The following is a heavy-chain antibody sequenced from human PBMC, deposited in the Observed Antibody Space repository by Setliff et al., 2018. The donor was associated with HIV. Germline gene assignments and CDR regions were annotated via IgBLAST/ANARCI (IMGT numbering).Heavy chain of an antibody. D-gene: IGHD3-3*01. V-gene: IGHV1-2*02. J-gene: IGHJ6*02. CDR1: GYIFIRYY. CDR2: INPHTGVT. Sequence: GASVKVSCKTSGYIFIRYYIFWVRQAPGQGLEWMGNINPHTGVTKYAEKFQGRVTMTRDTSINTIYMELGRLRSDDTAVYYCARDLRDGFEEWFSTLDDGMDVWGQGTTVTVSS. CDR3: ARDLRDGFEEWFSTLDDGMDV.